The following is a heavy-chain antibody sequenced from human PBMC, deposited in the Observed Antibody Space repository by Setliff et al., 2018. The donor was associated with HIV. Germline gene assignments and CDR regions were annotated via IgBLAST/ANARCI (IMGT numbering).Heavy chain of an antibody. CDR1: GVSISNYY. V-gene: IGHV4-59*04. J-gene: IGHJ3*02. CDR3: AKTVVGDSYALPNDGFDI. D-gene: IGHD3-16*01. CDR2: IYHHGTT. Sequence: SETLSLTCTVSGVSISNYYWSWIRQPPGKGLEWIGNIYHHGTTYYYPSLKGRVTISLDTSNNQFSLNLNSVTAADTAVYYCAKTVVGDSYALPNDGFDIWGQGTTVTVSS.